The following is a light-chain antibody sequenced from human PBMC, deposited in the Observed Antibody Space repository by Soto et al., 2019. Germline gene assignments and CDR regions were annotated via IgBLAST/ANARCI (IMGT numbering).Light chain of an antibody. CDR3: QSYDNSLSGYV. Sequence: QAVVTQLPSVSGAPGQRVTISCTGSSSNIGGGYDVHWYQQLPGTAPKLLIYGNSNRPSGVPDRISGSKSGTSASLAITGLQAEDEADYYCQSYDNSLSGYVFGTGTKLTVL. J-gene: IGLJ1*01. CDR1: SSNIGGGYD. CDR2: GNS. V-gene: IGLV1-40*01.